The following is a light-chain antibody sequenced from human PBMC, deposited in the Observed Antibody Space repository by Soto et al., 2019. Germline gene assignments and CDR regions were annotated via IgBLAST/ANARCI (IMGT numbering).Light chain of an antibody. CDR1: SSNIGAGYD. CDR2: GNS. Sequence: QLVLTQPPSVSGAPGQRVTISCTGSSSNIGAGYDVPWYQQLPGTAPKLLIYGNSNRPSGVPDRFSGSKSGTSASLAITGLQAEDEADYYCQSYDISLRGWVFGGGTKVTVL. CDR3: QSYDISLRGWV. J-gene: IGLJ3*02. V-gene: IGLV1-40*01.